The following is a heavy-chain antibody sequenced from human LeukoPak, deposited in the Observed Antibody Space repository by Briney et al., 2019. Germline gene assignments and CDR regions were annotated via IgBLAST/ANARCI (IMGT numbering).Heavy chain of an antibody. Sequence: PSETLSLTCAVYGGSFSGYYWSWIRQPPGKGLEWIGEINHSGSTNYNPSLKSRVTISVDTSKNQFSLKLSSVTAADTAVYYCASTPYYYDSSGYQWKGYWYFDLWGRGTLVTVSS. CDR1: GGSFSGYY. D-gene: IGHD3-22*01. CDR3: ASTPYYYDSSGYQWKGYWYFDL. CDR2: INHSGST. V-gene: IGHV4-34*01. J-gene: IGHJ2*01.